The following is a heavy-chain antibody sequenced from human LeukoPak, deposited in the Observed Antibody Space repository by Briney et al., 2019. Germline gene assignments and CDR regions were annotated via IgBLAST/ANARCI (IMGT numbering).Heavy chain of an antibody. Sequence: GGSLRLSCAGSGFIFNNYAMHWVRQPPGKGLEWVSGISWNSGSIDYADSVKGRFTISRDNAKNSLYLQMNSLRVEDTAFYYCARSGSKVMTAINFWGQGTLVTVSS. CDR3: ARSGSKVMTAINF. CDR1: GFIFNNYA. CDR2: ISWNSGSI. D-gene: IGHD2-21*02. V-gene: IGHV3-9*01. J-gene: IGHJ4*02.